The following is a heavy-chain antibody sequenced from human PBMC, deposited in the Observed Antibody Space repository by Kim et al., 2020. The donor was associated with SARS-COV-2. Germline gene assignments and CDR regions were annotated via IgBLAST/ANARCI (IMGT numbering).Heavy chain of an antibody. CDR1: GYTFTSYA. J-gene: IGHJ5*02. CDR2: INAGNGNT. CDR3: ARCHYYGSGSYINWFDP. Sequence: ASVKVSCKASGYTFTSYAMHWVRQAPGQRLEWMGWINAGNGNTKYSQKFQGRVTITRDTSASTAYMELSSLRSEDTAVYYCARCHYYGSGSYINWFDPWGQGTLVTVSS. V-gene: IGHV1-3*01. D-gene: IGHD3-10*01.